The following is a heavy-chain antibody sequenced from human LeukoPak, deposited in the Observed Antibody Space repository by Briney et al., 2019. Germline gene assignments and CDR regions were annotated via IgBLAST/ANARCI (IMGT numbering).Heavy chain of an antibody. D-gene: IGHD6-6*01. CDR1: GFTFSSYG. J-gene: IGHJ4*02. Sequence: GGSLRLSCAASGFTFSSYGMHWVRQAPGKGLEWVAVISYDGSNKYCADSVKGRFTISRDNSKNTLYLQMNSLRAEDTAVYYCAKDDSSSAGTLPLYWGQGTLVTVSS. CDR2: ISYDGSNK. V-gene: IGHV3-30*18. CDR3: AKDDSSSAGTLPLY.